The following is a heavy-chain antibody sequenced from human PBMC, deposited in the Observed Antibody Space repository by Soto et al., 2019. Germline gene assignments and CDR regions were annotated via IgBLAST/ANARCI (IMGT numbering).Heavy chain of an antibody. CDR3: ARRGYSGYDLNWFDP. D-gene: IGHD5-12*01. V-gene: IGHV4-39*01. CDR1: GGSISSSSYY. Sequence: QLQLQESGPGLVEPSETLSLTCTVSGGSISSSSYYWGWIRQPPGKGLGWIGSIYYSGRTYYSPSCTSRCTISVDTSKNQLSMKRSSVTAADTAVYYCARRGYSGYDLNWFDPWGQGTLVTVSS. J-gene: IGHJ5*02. CDR2: IYYSGRT.